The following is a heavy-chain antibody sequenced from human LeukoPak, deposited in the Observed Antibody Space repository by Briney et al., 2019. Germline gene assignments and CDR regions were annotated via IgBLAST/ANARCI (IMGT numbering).Heavy chain of an antibody. CDR3: AGHRNYNGSGTDAFDI. CDR1: GFTFSSYW. J-gene: IGHJ3*02. CDR2: IKQDGSEK. D-gene: IGHD3-10*01. Sequence: GGSLRLSCAASGFTFSSYWMSWVRQAPGKGLEWVANIKQDGSEKYYVAYVKGRFSISRDNAKNSLYLQMNSLRAEDTAVYYCAGHRNYNGSGTDAFDIWGQGTMVTVSS. V-gene: IGHV3-7*01.